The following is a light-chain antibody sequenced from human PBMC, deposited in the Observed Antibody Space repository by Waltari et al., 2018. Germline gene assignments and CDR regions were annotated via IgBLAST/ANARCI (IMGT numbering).Light chain of an antibody. Sequence: DIVMTQSPESLAVSLGERATITCRSSESLLYTSNNQNFLPWYQRKAGQPPKLLFYWASVRESGVPDRFSASGSGTDFILSISSLQAEDVAVYYCQQYYTSPLTFGGGTKVEIK. CDR2: WAS. CDR1: ESLLYTSNNQNF. J-gene: IGKJ4*01. CDR3: QQYYTSPLT. V-gene: IGKV4-1*01.